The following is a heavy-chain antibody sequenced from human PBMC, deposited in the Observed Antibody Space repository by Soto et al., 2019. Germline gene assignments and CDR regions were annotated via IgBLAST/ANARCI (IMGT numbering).Heavy chain of an antibody. V-gene: IGHV4-34*01. CDR1: GGSFSGYY. CDR2: INHSGST. CDR3: ARGGRYCSGGSCYSKRDWFDP. Sequence: PSETLSLTCAVYGGSFSGYYWSWIRQPPGKGLEWIGEINHSGSTSYNPSLKSRVTISVDTSKNQFSLKLSSVTAADTAVYYCARGGRYCSGGSCYSKRDWFDPWGQGTLVTVSS. D-gene: IGHD2-15*01. J-gene: IGHJ5*02.